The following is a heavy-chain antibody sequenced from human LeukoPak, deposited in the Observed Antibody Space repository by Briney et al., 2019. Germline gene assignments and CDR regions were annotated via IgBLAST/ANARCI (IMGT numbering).Heavy chain of an antibody. Sequence: ASVKVSCKASGYTFTGYYMHWVRQAPGQGLEWMGWINPNSGGTNYAQKFQGRVTMTRDTSINTAYMELSRLRSDDTAVYYCARKRIAVAGTGWFDPWGQGTLVTVSS. J-gene: IGHJ5*02. CDR1: GYTFTGYY. CDR2: INPNSGGT. V-gene: IGHV1-2*02. D-gene: IGHD6-19*01. CDR3: ARKRIAVAGTGWFDP.